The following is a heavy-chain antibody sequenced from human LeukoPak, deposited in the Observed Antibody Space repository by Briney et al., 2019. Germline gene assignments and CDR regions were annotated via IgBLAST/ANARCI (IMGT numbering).Heavy chain of an antibody. D-gene: IGHD5-18*01. CDR1: GGSISSYY. CDR2: IYYSGST. V-gene: IGHV4-59*01. CDR3: ARDLGTAMVGWFDP. Sequence: SETLSFTCTVSGGSISSYYWSWIRQPPGKGLEWIGYIYYSGSTNYNPSLKSRVTISVDTSKNQFSLKLSSVTAADTAVYYCARDLGTAMVGWFDPWGQGTLVTVSS. J-gene: IGHJ5*02.